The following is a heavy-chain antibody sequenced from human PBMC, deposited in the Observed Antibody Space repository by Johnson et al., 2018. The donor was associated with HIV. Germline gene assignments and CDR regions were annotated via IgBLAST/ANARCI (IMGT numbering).Heavy chain of an antibody. D-gene: IGHD5-18*01. J-gene: IGHJ3*02. Sequence: QVQLVESGGGVVQPGRSLRLSCAASGFTFSSYGMHWVRQAPGKGLEWVSVIYSGGSTYYADSVKGRFTISRDNSKNTLYLQMNSLGAEDTAVYYCAREAPQPADAYDIWGQGTMVSVSS. CDR1: GFTFSSYG. CDR3: AREAPQPADAYDI. V-gene: IGHV3-NL1*01. CDR2: IYSGGST.